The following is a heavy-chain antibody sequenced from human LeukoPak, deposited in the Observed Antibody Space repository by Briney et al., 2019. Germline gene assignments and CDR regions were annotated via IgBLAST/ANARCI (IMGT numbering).Heavy chain of an antibody. CDR1: GYTFTNYD. CDR2: MNPNNGNA. D-gene: IGHD6-19*01. J-gene: IGHJ4*02. V-gene: IGHV1-8*01. Sequence: ASVKVSCKASGYTFTNYDINWVRQATGQGLEWMGWMNPNNGNAGYAQKFQDKVTMTRDTSISTAYMELSSLRAEDTAFYYCAKDANIAVDYYFDYWGQGTLVTVSS. CDR3: AKDANIAVDYYFDY.